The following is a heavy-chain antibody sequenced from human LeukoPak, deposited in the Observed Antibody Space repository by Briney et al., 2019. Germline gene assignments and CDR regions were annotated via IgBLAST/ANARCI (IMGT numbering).Heavy chain of an antibody. Sequence: ATVKASCKASGYTFTNYGISWVRQAPGQGLEWMGWISAYNGNTNYAQKFQGRVTMTTDTSTSTAYMEVRSLRSDDTAMYYCARQSFGSGSRDDALDIWGQGTMVTVSS. CDR2: ISAYNGNT. J-gene: IGHJ3*02. D-gene: IGHD3-10*01. CDR3: ARQSFGSGSRDDALDI. CDR1: GYTFTNYG. V-gene: IGHV1-18*01.